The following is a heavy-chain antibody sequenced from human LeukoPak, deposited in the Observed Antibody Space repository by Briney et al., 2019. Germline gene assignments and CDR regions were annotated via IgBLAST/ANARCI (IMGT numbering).Heavy chain of an antibody. V-gene: IGHV4-59*08. J-gene: IGHJ4*02. Sequence: SETLSLTCTVSGGSISSYYWSWIRQPPGKGLQYIGSIHHSGSTDYNPSLKSRVTISVDASQNQFSLKVSSVTAADTAMYYCARLATGTTPGDDWGQGTLVTVSS. CDR1: GGSISSYY. D-gene: IGHD1-1*01. CDR3: ARLATGTTPGDD. CDR2: IHHSGST.